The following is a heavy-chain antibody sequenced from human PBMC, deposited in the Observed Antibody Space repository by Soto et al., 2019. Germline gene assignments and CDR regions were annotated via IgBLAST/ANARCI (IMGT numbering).Heavy chain of an antibody. CDR3: AKSYDSSGYYPNFAY. V-gene: IGHV3-30*18. CDR1: GFTFSSYG. Sequence: QVQLVESGGGVVQPGRSLRLSCAASGFTFSSYGMHWVRQAPGKGLEWVAVISYDGSNKYYADSVKGRFTISRDNSKNTLYLQMNSLIAEDTAVYYCAKSYDSSGYYPNFAYWGQGTLVTVSS. D-gene: IGHD3-22*01. J-gene: IGHJ4*02. CDR2: ISYDGSNK.